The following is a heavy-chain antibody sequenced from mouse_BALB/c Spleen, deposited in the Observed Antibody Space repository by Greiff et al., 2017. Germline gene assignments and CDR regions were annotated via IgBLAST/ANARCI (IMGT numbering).Heavy chain of an antibody. Sequence: EVQLQQSGTVLARPGASVKMSCKASGYSFTSYWMHWVKQRPGQGLEWIGAIYPGNSDTSYNQKFKGKAKLTAVTSASTAYMELSSLTNEDSAVYYCTRKRLPGFADWGQGTLVTVSA. CDR2: IYPGNSDT. V-gene: IGHV1-5*01. D-gene: IGHD2-4*01. J-gene: IGHJ3*01. CDR3: TRKRLPGFAD. CDR1: GYSFTSYW.